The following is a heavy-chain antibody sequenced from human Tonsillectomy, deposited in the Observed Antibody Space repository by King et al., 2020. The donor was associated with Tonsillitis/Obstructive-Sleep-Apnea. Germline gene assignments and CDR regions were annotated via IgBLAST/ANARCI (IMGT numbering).Heavy chain of an antibody. J-gene: IGHJ4*02. V-gene: IGHV1-2*06. CDR2: INPNTFAT. CDR1: GYTFTAYY. D-gene: IGHD3-16*02. CDR3: AREREGNSNYRLLDY. Sequence: HVQLVESGAEVKEPGASVKVSCKTSGYTFTAYYIHWVRQAPGQGLDWMGRINPNTFATNYAQKFHGRVTLTRDTSISTAYMELSRLRSDDTAVYYCAREREGNSNYRLLDYWGQGTLVTVSS.